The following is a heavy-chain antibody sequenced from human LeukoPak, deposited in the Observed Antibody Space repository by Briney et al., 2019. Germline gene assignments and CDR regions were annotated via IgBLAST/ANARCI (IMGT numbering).Heavy chain of an antibody. CDR2: VYYIGST. Sequence: SETLSLTCTVSGDSISRSSDYWGWIRQPPGKGPEWIGSVYYIGSTFYNPSLKSRLTISIDTSKNQFSLKLSSVTAADTAVYYCARSSEGRYYYDSSGFSYYYYYMDVWGKGTTVTISS. CDR1: GDSISRSSDY. CDR3: ARSSEGRYYYDSSGFSYYYYYMDV. J-gene: IGHJ6*03. D-gene: IGHD3-22*01. V-gene: IGHV4-39*07.